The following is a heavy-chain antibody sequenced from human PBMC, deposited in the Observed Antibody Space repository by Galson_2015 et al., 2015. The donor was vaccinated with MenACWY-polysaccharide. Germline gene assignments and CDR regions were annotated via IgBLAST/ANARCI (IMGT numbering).Heavy chain of an antibody. J-gene: IGHJ4*02. V-gene: IGHV3-48*02. D-gene: IGHD6-19*01. CDR1: GFTFGNYG. Sequence: SLRLSCAASGFTFGNYGMSWVRQAPGKGLEWVSYISGSSSTIYYADSVKGRFTISRDNAKNSLSLQVNSLRDDDTAVYHCARKGRGWNVFDYWGQGTLVTVSS. CDR2: ISGSSSTI. CDR3: ARKGRGWNVFDY.